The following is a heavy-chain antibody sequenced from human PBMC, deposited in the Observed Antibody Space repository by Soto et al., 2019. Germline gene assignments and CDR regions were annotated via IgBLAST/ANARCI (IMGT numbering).Heavy chain of an antibody. D-gene: IGHD6-19*01. CDR3: ARDGSAWPNYFDS. J-gene: IGHJ4*02. CDR1: GFSISTHA. CDR2: FSGRSGDT. Sequence: GGSLRLSCVASGFSISTHALTWVRQAPGKGLEWVSSFSGRSGDTYYAASVKGRFTISGDSSKNTVILQMNNLRADDTAVYYCARDGSAWPNYFDSWGQGIQVTVSS. V-gene: IGHV3-23*01.